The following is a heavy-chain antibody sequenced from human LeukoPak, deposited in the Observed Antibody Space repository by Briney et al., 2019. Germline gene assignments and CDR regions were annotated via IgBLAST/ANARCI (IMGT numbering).Heavy chain of an antibody. CDR2: IIAGNGRT. CDR1: AYTFSGYA. V-gene: IGHV1-3*01. J-gene: IGHJ5*02. CDR3: ATDDKYAPSS. Sequence: ASVKVSCKASAYTFSGYAVQWVRQAPGQRLEWMGWIIAGNGRTRYSQQFQDRVTITIDTSATTAYMELTSLRSDDTAVYYCATDDKYAPSSWGQGTLVTVSS. D-gene: IGHD2-2*01.